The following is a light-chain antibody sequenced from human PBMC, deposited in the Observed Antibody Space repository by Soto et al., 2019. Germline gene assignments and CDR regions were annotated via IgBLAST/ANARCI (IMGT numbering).Light chain of an antibody. CDR2: GTS. CDR3: QRTNSFPPYT. CDR1: QRVSSTH. V-gene: IGKV3-20*01. Sequence: ENVLTQSPGTLPLSPGERATLSCRASQRVSSTHLAWYQQKPGQAPRLLIYGTSVRATGIPDRFRGSGSGTDFTLTIGRLEPEDFAVYYCQRTNSFPPYTFGQGTKLEIK. J-gene: IGKJ2*01.